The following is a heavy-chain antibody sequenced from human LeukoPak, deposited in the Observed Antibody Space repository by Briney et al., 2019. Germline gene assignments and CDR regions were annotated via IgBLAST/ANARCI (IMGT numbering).Heavy chain of an antibody. V-gene: IGHV4-31*03. Sequence: PSQTLSLTCTVSGGSISSGGYYWSWIRQHPGKGLEWIGYIYYSGSTYYNPSLKSRVTISVDTSKNQFSLKLSSVTAADTAVYYCARGRRNYDYVWGSYRYTHFDYWGQGTLVTVSS. D-gene: IGHD3-16*02. CDR3: ARGRRNYDYVWGSYRYTHFDY. CDR1: GGSISSGGYY. J-gene: IGHJ4*02. CDR2: IYYSGST.